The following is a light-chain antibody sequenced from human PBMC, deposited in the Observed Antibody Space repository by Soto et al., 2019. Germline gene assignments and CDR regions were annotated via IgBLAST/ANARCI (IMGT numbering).Light chain of an antibody. Sequence: IQLTQSPSSLSASVGDRVAITCRASEGISSYLAWYQEKPGKVPKLLIDTASTLQNGVPSRFSGSGSGTAFTLTISSLQPEDFATYYCLQLKRYPLTFGGGTRVEIK. CDR2: TAS. CDR1: EGISSY. CDR3: LQLKRYPLT. J-gene: IGKJ4*01. V-gene: IGKV1-9*01.